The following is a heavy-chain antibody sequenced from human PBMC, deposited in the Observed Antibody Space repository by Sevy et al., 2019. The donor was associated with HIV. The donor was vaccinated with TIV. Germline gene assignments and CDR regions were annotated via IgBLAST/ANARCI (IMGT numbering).Heavy chain of an antibody. J-gene: IGHJ4*02. CDR1: GLTFSSYS. Sequence: GGSLRLSCAASGLTFSSYSVSWVRQAPGKGLEWVAPIGSSNSYIYYADSVKGRFTISRDNAKNSLFLHMNTLRAEDTAVYYCARSYSSSWYILYYFEYWGQGTPVTVSS. V-gene: IGHV3-21*01. D-gene: IGHD6-13*01. CDR3: ARSYSSSWYILYYFEY. CDR2: IGSSNSYI.